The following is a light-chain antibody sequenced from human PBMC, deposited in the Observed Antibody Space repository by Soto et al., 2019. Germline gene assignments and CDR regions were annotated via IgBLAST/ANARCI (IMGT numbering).Light chain of an antibody. V-gene: IGLV1-44*01. CDR1: SSNIGSHT. CDR3: AAWDDSLNGVV. J-gene: IGLJ2*01. Sequence: QSVLTQPPSASGTPGQTIAISCSGGSSNIGSHTVNWYQQLPGTAPRLLIYSNTQRPSGVPDRFSGSKSGTSASLAIIGLQSEYEGDYYCAAWDDSLNGVVFGGGTKATVL. CDR2: SNT.